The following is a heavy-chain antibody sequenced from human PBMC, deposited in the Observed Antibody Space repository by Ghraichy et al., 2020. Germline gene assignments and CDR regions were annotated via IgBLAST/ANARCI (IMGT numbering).Heavy chain of an antibody. CDR2: IYSDGST. V-gene: IGHV3-66*02. CDR3: ARDTFAIPSQRWFDS. J-gene: IGHJ5*01. CDR1: GFTVSSDF. D-gene: IGHD2-21*01. Sequence: GGSLRLSCAASGFTVSSDFMSWVRQAPGKGLEWVSVIYSDGSTFYADSVKGRFTISRDISKNTLYLQMNSLRPEDTAVYYCARDTFAIPSQRWFDSWGQGTLVTVSS.